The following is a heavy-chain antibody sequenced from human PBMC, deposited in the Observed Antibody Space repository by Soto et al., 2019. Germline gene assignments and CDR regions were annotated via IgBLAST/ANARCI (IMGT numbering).Heavy chain of an antibody. CDR1: GFTFSDYA. CDR2: ISVSGGNT. J-gene: IGHJ4*02. CDR3: AKDRYGQVADYVDY. D-gene: IGHD6-19*01. V-gene: IGHV3-23*01. Sequence: EVQLLESGGDLAQPGGSLRLSCAASGFTFSDYAMTWVRQAPGKGLEWVSAISVSGGNTYYADSVKGRFTISRDNSRNTLYLEMNSLRAEDTAVHYCAKDRYGQVADYVDYWGLGTLVTVSS.